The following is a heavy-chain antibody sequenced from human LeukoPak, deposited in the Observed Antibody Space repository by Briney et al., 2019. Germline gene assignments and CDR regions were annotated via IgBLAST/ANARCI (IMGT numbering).Heavy chain of an antibody. V-gene: IGHV4-31*03. D-gene: IGHD2-2*01. CDR1: GGSISSGGYY. CDR3: ASRGVPAATAIDY. J-gene: IGHJ4*02. CDR2: IYYSGST. Sequence: SQTLSLTCTVSGGSISSGGYYWSWIRQHPGKGLEWIGYIYYSGSTYYNPSLKSRVTISVDTSKNQFSLKLSSMTAADTAVYYCASRGVPAATAIDYWGQGTLVTVSS.